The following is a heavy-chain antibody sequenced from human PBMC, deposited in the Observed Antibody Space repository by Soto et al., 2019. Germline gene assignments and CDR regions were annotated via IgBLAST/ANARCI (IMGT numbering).Heavy chain of an antibody. D-gene: IGHD3-10*01. CDR1: GFTFSSYA. V-gene: IGHV3-23*01. J-gene: IGHJ4*02. CDR2: ISGSGGST. Sequence: EVQLLESGGGWVQPGGSLRLSCAASGFTFSSYAMSWVRQAPGKGLEWVLVISGSGGSTYYADSVKGRFAISRDNSKNTLYVQMNSLRAEDTAVYYCAKELYGSGSWNFDYWGQGTLVTVSS. CDR3: AKELYGSGSWNFDY.